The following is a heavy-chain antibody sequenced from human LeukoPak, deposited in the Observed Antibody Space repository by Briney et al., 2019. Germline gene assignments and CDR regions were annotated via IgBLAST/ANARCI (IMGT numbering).Heavy chain of an antibody. CDR3: ARVGYTSYYYYGMDV. J-gene: IGHJ6*02. Sequence: LTGGSLRLSRAASGFTFSSYAMHWVRQAPGKGLEYVSAISSNGGSTYYANSVKGRFTISRDNSKNTLYLQMGSLRAEDMAVYYCARVGYTSYYYYGMDVWGQGTTVTVSS. D-gene: IGHD6-13*01. CDR1: GFTFSSYA. V-gene: IGHV3-64*01. CDR2: ISSNGGST.